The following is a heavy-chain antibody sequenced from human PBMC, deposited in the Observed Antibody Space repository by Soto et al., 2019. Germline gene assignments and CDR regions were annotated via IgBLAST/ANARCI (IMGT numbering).Heavy chain of an antibody. CDR2: TYYRSKWYN. D-gene: IGHD6-13*01. V-gene: IGHV6-1*01. J-gene: IGHJ6*02. CDR3: ARGSSSWLNYYYYRMDV. Sequence: SQTLSLTCAISGDSVSSNSAAWNWIRQSPSRGLEWLGRTYYRSKWYNDYAVSVKSRITINPDTSKNQFSLQLNSVTPEDTAVYYCARGSSSWLNYYYYRMDVWGQGTTVTVSS. CDR1: GDSVSSNSAA.